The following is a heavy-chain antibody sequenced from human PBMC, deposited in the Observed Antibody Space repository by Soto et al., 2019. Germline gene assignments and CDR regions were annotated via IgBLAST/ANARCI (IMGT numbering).Heavy chain of an antibody. Sequence: PSETLSLTCAVYGGSFSGYYWSWIRQPPGKGLEWIGEINHSGSTNYNPSLKSRVTISVDTSKNQFSLKLSSVTAADTAVYYCASGPMVRGVITLFDYWGQGTLVTVSS. CDR2: INHSGST. J-gene: IGHJ4*02. CDR3: ASGPMVRGVITLFDY. D-gene: IGHD3-10*01. V-gene: IGHV4-34*01. CDR1: GGSFSGYY.